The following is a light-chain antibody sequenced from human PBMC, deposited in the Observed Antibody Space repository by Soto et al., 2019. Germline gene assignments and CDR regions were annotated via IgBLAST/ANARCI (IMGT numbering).Light chain of an antibody. CDR1: QGIDRW. CDR2: AAS. V-gene: IGKV1D-16*01. CDR3: QQYNTYSPT. J-gene: IGKJ1*01. Sequence: DIQMTQSPASLSPYLLDIVTITCRASQGIDRWLAWYQQRPGKAPKVLIYAASSLQSGVPSRFSGSGSGTEFTLTISSLQPHDFATYYCQQYNTYSPTFGQGTKVDIK.